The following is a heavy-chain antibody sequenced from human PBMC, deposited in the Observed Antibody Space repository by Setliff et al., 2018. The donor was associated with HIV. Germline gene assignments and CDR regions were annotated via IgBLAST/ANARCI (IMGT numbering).Heavy chain of an antibody. D-gene: IGHD4-17*01. CDR2: IFYSGRA. V-gene: IGHV4-39*01. CDR3: ARRGNDYLWRNWFDP. Sequence: SETLSLTCTVSDVSIRSSDYYWGWIRQPPGKGLEWIGSIFYSGRAFYNPSLKSRVTMSVDTSKNQFSVRLNSVTAADTAVYYCARRGNDYLWRNWFDPWGQGTLVTVSS. J-gene: IGHJ5*02. CDR1: DVSIRSSDYY.